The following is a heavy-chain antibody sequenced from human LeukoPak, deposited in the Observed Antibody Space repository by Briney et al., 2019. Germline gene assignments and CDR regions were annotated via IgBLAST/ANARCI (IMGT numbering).Heavy chain of an antibody. CDR3: ARHRPPLVGVATHDPFDI. CDR1: GFTLTTSW. Sequence: TGGSLTLSCGVSGFTLTTSWMTWVRQAPEEGLEWVANINHGGSKISYADSVKGRFSISRDNTRNSLYLQMNSLSVEDTAVYFCARHRPPLVGVATHDPFDIWRQGTKVTVSS. J-gene: IGHJ3*02. CDR2: INHGGSKI. V-gene: IGHV3-7*01. D-gene: IGHD2-15*01.